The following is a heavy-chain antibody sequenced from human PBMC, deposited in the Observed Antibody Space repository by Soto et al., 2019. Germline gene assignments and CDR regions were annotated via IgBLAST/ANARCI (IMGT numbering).Heavy chain of an antibody. J-gene: IGHJ4*02. CDR3: ARDRGMTTVTGLDY. V-gene: IGHV4-59*01. CDR1: GGSISSYY. D-gene: IGHD4-4*01. CDR2: IYYSGST. Sequence: SLTCTVSGGSISSYYWSWIRQPPGKGLEWIGYIYYSGSTNYNPSLKSRVTISVDTSKNQFSLKLSSVTAADTAVYYCARDRGMTTVTGLDYWGQGTLVTVSS.